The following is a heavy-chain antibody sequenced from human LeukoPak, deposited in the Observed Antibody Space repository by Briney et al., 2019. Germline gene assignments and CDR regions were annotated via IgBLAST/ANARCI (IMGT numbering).Heavy chain of an antibody. CDR3: ARAGNNWFDP. CDR2: IYYSGST. V-gene: IGHV4-59*01. J-gene: IGHJ5*02. CDR1: GGSIRSYF. Sequence: PETLSLTCIVSGGSIRSYFWSWIRQPPGKGLEWIGYIYYSGSTSYNPSLKSRVTISVDTSKNQFSLKLSSVTAADTAVYYCARAGNNWFDPWGQGTLVTVSS.